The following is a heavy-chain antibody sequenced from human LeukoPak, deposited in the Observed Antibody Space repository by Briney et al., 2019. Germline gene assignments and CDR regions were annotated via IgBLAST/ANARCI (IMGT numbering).Heavy chain of an antibody. CDR2: IIPIFGTA. Sequence: SVKVSCKASGGTFSSYAISWVRQAPGQGLEWMGGIIPIFGTANYAQKFQGRVTITADESTSTAYMELSSLRSEDTAVYYCARDSAATGIAAAGTWFDPWGQGTLVTVSS. J-gene: IGHJ5*02. V-gene: IGHV1-69*13. CDR3: ARDSAATGIAAAGTWFDP. CDR1: GGTFSSYA. D-gene: IGHD6-13*01.